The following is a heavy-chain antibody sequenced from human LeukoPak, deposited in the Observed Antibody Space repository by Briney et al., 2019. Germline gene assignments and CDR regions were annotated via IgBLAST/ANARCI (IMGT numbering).Heavy chain of an antibody. V-gene: IGHV1-69*13. D-gene: IGHD2-21*02. Sequence: SVKVSCKASGGTFSSYAISWVRQAPGQGLEWMGGIIPIFGTANYAQKFQGRVTITADESTSTAYMELGSLRSEDTAVYYCARGCGGDCGDAFDIWGQGTMVTVSS. CDR3: ARGCGGDCGDAFDI. CDR2: IIPIFGTA. J-gene: IGHJ3*02. CDR1: GGTFSSYA.